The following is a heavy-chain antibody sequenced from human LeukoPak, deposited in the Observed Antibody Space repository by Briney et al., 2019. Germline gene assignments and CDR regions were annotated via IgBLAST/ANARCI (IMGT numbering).Heavy chain of an antibody. Sequence: SETLSLTCAVSGGSISSSNWWSWVRQPPGKGLEWIGEIYHSGSTNYNPSLKSRVTISVDKSKNQFSLKLSSVTAADTAVYYCARVLYSRGWDSDYYYGMDVWGQGTTVTVSS. V-gene: IGHV4-4*02. CDR3: ARVLYSRGWDSDYYYGMDV. D-gene: IGHD6-19*01. J-gene: IGHJ6*02. CDR2: IYHSGST. CDR1: GGSISSSNW.